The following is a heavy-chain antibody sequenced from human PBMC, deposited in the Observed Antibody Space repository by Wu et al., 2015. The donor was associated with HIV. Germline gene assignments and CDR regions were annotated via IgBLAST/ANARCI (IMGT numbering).Heavy chain of an antibody. CDR2: TTPMFGST. Sequence: QVQLVQSGAEVKEPGSSVKVSCKASGGTFSSDAVSWVRQAPGKGLEWMGGTTPMFGSTNYAQKFQGRVTITSDVYTSTVYLELSSLRSEDTAIYYCARELEDPTIMVRAGFDPWGQGTLVTVSS. CDR3: ARELEDPTIMVRAGFDP. J-gene: IGHJ5*02. CDR1: GGTFSSDA. V-gene: IGHV1-69*13. D-gene: IGHD3-10*01.